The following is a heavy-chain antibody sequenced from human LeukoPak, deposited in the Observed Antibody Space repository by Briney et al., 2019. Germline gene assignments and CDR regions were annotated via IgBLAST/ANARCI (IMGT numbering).Heavy chain of an antibody. CDR2: INPNSGDT. CDR1: GYTFTVYY. CDR3: ARVGFERPRSSITVVRGVIRPNAFDL. J-gene: IGHJ3*01. D-gene: IGHD3-10*01. Sequence: ASVKVSCKASGYTFTVYYMHWVRQAPGQGLEWMGRINPNSGDTKYAQNFQGRVTMTRDTSIDTAYMELSSLRSDDTAVYYCARVGFERPRSSITVVRGVIRPNAFDLWGQGTWSPSLQ. V-gene: IGHV1-2*02.